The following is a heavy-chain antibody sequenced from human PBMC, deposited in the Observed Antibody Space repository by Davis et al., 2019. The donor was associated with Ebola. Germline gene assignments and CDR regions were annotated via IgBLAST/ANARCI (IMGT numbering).Heavy chain of an antibody. D-gene: IGHD3-9*01. V-gene: IGHV3-21*01. CDR1: GFTFSSYS. CDR3: ARENYDILTGYLGY. CDR2: IRISSSYI. J-gene: IGHJ4*02. Sequence: GESLKISCAAFGFTFSSYSMNWVRQAPGQALERVSPIRISSSYIYYADSVKGRFTISRDNDKHSLYLQRNSLRAEDTAVYYCARENYDILTGYLGYWGQGTLVTVSS.